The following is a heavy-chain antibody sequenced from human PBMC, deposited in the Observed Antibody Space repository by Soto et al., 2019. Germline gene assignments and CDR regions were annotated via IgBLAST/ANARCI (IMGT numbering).Heavy chain of an antibody. CDR3: ARRSIIAAAGTAWYGMDV. CDR1: GGTFSSYA. CDR2: IIPIFGTA. J-gene: IGHJ6*02. Sequence: SVKVSCKASGGTFSSYAISWVRQAPGQGLEWMGGIIPIFGTANYAQKFQGRVTITADKSTSTAYMELSSLRSEDTAVDYCARRSIIAAAGTAWYGMDVWGQGTTVTVSS. D-gene: IGHD6-13*01. V-gene: IGHV1-69*06.